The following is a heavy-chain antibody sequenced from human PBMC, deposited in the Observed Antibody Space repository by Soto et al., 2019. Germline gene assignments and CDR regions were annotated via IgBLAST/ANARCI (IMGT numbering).Heavy chain of an antibody. CDR2: IYYSGST. Sequence: SETLSLTCTVSGGSISSSSYYWGWIRQPPGKGLEWIGSIYYSGSTYYNPSLKSRVTISVDTSKNQFSLKLSSVTAADTAVYYCASAPDWAAFFDYWGQGTLVTVSS. J-gene: IGHJ4*02. V-gene: IGHV4-39*01. CDR3: ASAPDWAAFFDY. CDR1: GGSISSSSYY. D-gene: IGHD2-21*01.